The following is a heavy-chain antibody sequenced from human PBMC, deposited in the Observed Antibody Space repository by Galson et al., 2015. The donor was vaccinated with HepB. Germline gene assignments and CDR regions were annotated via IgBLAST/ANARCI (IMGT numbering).Heavy chain of an antibody. V-gene: IGHV1-3*01. CDR2: INAGNGNT. CDR1: GYTFTIYA. J-gene: IGHJ3*02. Sequence: SVKVSCKASGYTFTIYAMHWVRQAPGQRLEWMGWINAGNGNTKYSQKFQGRVTITRDTSASTAYMELSSLRSEDTAVYYCACPIMVRENAFDIWGQGTMVTVSS. D-gene: IGHD3-10*01. CDR3: ACPIMVRENAFDI.